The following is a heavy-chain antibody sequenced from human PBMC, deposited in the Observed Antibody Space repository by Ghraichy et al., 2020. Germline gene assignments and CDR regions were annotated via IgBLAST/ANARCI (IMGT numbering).Heavy chain of an antibody. CDR2: VYYSGNT. D-gene: IGHD3-10*01. J-gene: IGHJ5*02. V-gene: IGHV4-59*08. CDR3: ARQDTGGFDP. CDR1: GGSISSDF. Sequence: SETLSLTCTVSGGSISSDFWSWIRQPPGKKLEWIGYVYYSGNTNYNPSLESRVTISVDRSKNQFSLNLRSVTAADTAVYYCARQDTGGFDPWGPGNPGHRRL.